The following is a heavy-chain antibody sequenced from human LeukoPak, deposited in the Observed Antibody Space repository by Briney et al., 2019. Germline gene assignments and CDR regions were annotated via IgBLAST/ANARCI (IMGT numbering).Heavy chain of an antibody. CDR3: ATSSSSWTFDY. CDR1: GFTFSSYW. D-gene: IGHD6-13*01. V-gene: IGHV3-74*01. J-gene: IGHJ4*02. Sequence: PGGSLRLSCAAPGFTFSSYWMHWVRQAPGKGLVWVSRINSDGSSTSYADSVKGRFTISRDNAKNTLYLQMNSLRAEDTAVYYCATSSSSWTFDYWGQGTLVTVSS. CDR2: INSDGSST.